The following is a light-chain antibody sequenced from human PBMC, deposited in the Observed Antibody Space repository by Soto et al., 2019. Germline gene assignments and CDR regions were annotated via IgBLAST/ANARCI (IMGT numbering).Light chain of an antibody. CDR2: SAS. J-gene: IGKJ5*01. CDR3: QQFNTSQIT. V-gene: IGKV1-27*01. Sequence: DIQMTQSPSSLSASVGDRVTITCRASQAISVYLAWYQQKPGKVPKLLIYSASTLQSGVPSRFSGSGSGTEFTLTISSMHPEDVATYYCQQFNTSQITIGKWTRLE. CDR1: QAISVY.